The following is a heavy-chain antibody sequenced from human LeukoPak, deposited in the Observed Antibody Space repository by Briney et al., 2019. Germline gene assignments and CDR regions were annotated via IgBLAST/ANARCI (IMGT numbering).Heavy chain of an antibody. CDR1: GGSISSYY. D-gene: IGHD6-13*01. V-gene: IGHV4-59*08. CDR3: AKREGSRWDMLY. CDR2: LYHSARTSGKT. J-gene: IGHJ4*02. Sequence: AETLSLTCTASGGSISSYYWNWIRQPPGKGLEWIGALYHSARTSGKTNYNPSLESRVRISIDASRSQFSLKVISVPAADTAVYYCAKREGSRWDMLYWGPGALVTVSS.